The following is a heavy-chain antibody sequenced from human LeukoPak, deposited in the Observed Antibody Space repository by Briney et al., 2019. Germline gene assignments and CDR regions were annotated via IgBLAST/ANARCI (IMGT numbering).Heavy chain of an antibody. CDR3: ARCNCGYERYYFGY. Sequence: GGSLRVSCAASGFTFHDYTMHWVRQAPGKGLEWVSSISSSSSYIHYADTVKGRFTISRDNAKNSLYLQMDRLRAEDTGVYYCARCNCGYERYYFGYWGQVTLVTVSS. D-gene: IGHD5-12*01. CDR1: GFTFHDYT. J-gene: IGHJ4*02. CDR2: ISSSSSYI. V-gene: IGHV3-21*01.